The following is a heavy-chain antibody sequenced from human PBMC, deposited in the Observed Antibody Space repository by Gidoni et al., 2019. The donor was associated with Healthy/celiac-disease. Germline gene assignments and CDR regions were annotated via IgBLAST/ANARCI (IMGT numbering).Heavy chain of an antibody. D-gene: IGHD3-3*01. V-gene: IGHV3-23*01. CDR2: ISGSGGRT. CDR3: AKDHLRYYDFWSGYYPVFDY. J-gene: IGHJ4*02. Sequence: EVKLLESGGGLVQPGGSLRLSCSASGFTFSSYAMSWVRQAPGKGLEWGSAISGSGGRTYYADSVKGRFTISRDNSKNTLYLQMNSLRAEDTAVYYCAKDHLRYYDFWSGYYPVFDYWGQGTLVTVSS. CDR1: GFTFSSYA.